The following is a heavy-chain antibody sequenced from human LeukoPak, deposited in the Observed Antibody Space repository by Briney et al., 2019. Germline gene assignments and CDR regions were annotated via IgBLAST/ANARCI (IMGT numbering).Heavy chain of an antibody. Sequence: QPGESLRLSCAASGFTFSSHWMHWVRQAPGKGLVWVSRISSDGTTTSYADSVKGRFTISRDNAKNTLYLEMNSLRAEDTAVYYCTTIAADRIGYWGQGTLVTVSS. D-gene: IGHD6-13*01. V-gene: IGHV3-74*01. CDR1: GFTFSSHW. CDR3: TTIAADRIGY. J-gene: IGHJ4*02. CDR2: ISSDGTTT.